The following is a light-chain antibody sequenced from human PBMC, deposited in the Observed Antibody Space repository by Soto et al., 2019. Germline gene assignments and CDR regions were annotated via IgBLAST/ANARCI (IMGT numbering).Light chain of an antibody. CDR2: DVS. CDR1: SSDVGRYNF. Sequence: QSVLTQPASVSGSPGQSITISCTGTSSDVGRYNFVSWYQQHPGKAPKLMIYDVSNRPSGVSNRFSGSKSDNTASLTISGLQAEDEADYYCSSYTSSTPHVFGTGTKVTVL. V-gene: IGLV2-14*01. CDR3: SSYTSSTPHV. J-gene: IGLJ1*01.